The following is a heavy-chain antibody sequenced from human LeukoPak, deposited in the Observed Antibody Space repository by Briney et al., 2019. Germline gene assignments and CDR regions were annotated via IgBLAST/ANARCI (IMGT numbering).Heavy chain of an antibody. CDR2: ISGSGGST. CDR1: GFTFSSYA. Sequence: PGGSLRLSCAASGFTFSSYAMSWVRQAPGKGLEGVSAISGSGGSTYYADSVKGRFTISRDNSKHTLYMQLNSLRAEDTAVYYCARVGYGGGSWGAFDIWGQGTMVTVSS. CDR3: ARVGYGGGSWGAFDI. D-gene: IGHD2-15*01. J-gene: IGHJ3*02. V-gene: IGHV3-23*01.